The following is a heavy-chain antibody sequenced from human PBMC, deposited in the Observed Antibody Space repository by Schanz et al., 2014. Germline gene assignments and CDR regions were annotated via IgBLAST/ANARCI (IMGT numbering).Heavy chain of an antibody. CDR1: GFTFSTST. V-gene: IGHV3-64*01. CDR3: ARKMKLGVYGGKGHDSLDI. CDR2: ISSKGDMT. J-gene: IGHJ3*02. Sequence: EVQLVESGGGLVQPGGSLRLSCAASGFTFSTSTMHWVRQAPGKGLEYVSSISSKGDMTFYGNSVKGRFTISRDNAKNSLFLQMNSLRPEDTAVYYCARKMKLGVYGGKGHDSLDIWGQGTMVTVSS. D-gene: IGHD4-17*01.